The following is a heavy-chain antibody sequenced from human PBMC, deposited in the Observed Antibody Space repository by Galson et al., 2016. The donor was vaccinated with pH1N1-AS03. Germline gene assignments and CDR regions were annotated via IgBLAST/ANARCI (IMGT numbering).Heavy chain of an antibody. CDR3: ARDGRGGWFFDS. Sequence: SLRLSCAASGFTFTDFWMCWVRLAPGKGLEWVANIKQDGSESYYVVSVQGRFTISRDNAKNSLYLQMNSLRAEDTAVYYCARDGRGGWFFDSWGQGTLVTVSS. J-gene: IGHJ4*02. CDR2: IKQDGSES. CDR1: GFTFTDFW. V-gene: IGHV3-7*01. D-gene: IGHD6-19*01.